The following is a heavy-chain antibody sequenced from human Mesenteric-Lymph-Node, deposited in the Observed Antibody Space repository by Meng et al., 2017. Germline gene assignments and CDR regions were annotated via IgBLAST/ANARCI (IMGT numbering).Heavy chain of an antibody. CDR2: IEQNGNEK. D-gene: IGHD1-1*01. Sequence: GESLKISCAASGFTLSSYRMIWVRQAPGKGLEWVAHIEQNGNEKYYVDSVKGRFTISRDNAKDSLYLQMNSLRDEDTAVYYCGRDVGWNAIDYWGQGTLVTVSS. V-gene: IGHV3-7*01. CDR1: GFTLSSYR. J-gene: IGHJ4*02. CDR3: GRDVGWNAIDY.